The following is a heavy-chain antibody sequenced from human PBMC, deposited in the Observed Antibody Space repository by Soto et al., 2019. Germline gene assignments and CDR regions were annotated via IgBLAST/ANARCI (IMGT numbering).Heavy chain of an antibody. CDR3: ERDGGAS. CDR2: MSYDGSNK. D-gene: IGHD3-16*01. CDR1: GFTFSSYA. Sequence: QVQLVESGGGVVQPGRSLRLSCAASGFTFSSYAMHWVRRAPGKGLEWMAVMSYDGSNKYYADSVKGRFTISRDNSKNSLYLQMNRLGPEDTALYYCERDGGASWGQGRLVMVSS. J-gene: IGHJ5*02. V-gene: IGHV3-30-3*01.